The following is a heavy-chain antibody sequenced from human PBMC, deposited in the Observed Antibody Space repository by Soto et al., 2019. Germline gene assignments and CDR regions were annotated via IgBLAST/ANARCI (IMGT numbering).Heavy chain of an antibody. J-gene: IGHJ4*02. CDR3: AIYHDYGDERSFDY. V-gene: IGHV1-8*01. Sequence: ASVKVSCKASGYTFTSYDINWVRQATGQGLEWMGWMNPNSGNTGCAQKFQGRVTMTRNTSISTAYMELSSLRSEDTAVYYCAIYHDYGDERSFDYWGQGTLVTVSS. CDR1: GYTFTSYD. CDR2: MNPNSGNT. D-gene: IGHD4-17*01.